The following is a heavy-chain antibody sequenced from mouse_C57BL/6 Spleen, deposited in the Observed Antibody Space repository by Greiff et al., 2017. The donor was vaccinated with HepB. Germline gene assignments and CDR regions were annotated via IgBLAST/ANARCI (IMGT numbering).Heavy chain of an antibody. CDR3: ARAGAYYYGSSLYAMDY. CDR1: GFTFSSYA. V-gene: IGHV5-4*01. D-gene: IGHD1-1*01. Sequence: EVQVVESGGGLVKPGGSLKLSCAASGFTFSSYAMSWVRQTPEKRLEWVATISDGGSYTYYPDNVKGRFTISRDNAKNNLYLQMSHLKSEDTAMYYCARAGAYYYGSSLYAMDYWGQGTSVTVSS. CDR2: ISDGGSYT. J-gene: IGHJ4*01.